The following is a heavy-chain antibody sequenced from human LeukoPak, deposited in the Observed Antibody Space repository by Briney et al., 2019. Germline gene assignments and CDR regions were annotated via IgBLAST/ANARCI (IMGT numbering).Heavy chain of an antibody. J-gene: IGHJ4*02. Sequence: ASVKVSCKASGYTFTGYYMHWVRQAPGQGLEWMGWMNPNSGNTGYAQKFQGRVTMTRNTSISTAYMELSSLRSEDTAVYYCARSQQLVRGGDYWGQGTLGSVSS. CDR2: MNPNSGNT. D-gene: IGHD6-13*01. CDR1: GYTFTGYY. CDR3: ARSQQLVRGGDY. V-gene: IGHV1-8*02.